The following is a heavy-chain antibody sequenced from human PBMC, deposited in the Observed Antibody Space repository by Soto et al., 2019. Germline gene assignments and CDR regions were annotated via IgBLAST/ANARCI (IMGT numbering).Heavy chain of an antibody. D-gene: IGHD2-2*01. J-gene: IGHJ6*02. CDR2: IRSKGYGGTT. CDR3: ASLTSWSQEYYYGMDV. Sequence: LRLSCTGSGFTFGDFGMSWFRQAPGKGLEWLSFIRSKGYGGTTESAASVRGRFITSRDDSKSIAYLQMNSLKTEDTAVYYCASLTSWSQEYYYGMDVWGQGTTVTVSS. V-gene: IGHV3-49*03. CDR1: GFTFGDFG.